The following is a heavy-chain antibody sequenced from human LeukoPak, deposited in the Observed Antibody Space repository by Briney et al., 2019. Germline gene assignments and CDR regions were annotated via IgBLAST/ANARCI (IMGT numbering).Heavy chain of an antibody. V-gene: IGHV3-30*02. D-gene: IGHD2-2*01. Sequence: GGSLRLSCAASGFTFSSYGMHWVRQAPGKGLEWVAFIRYDGSNKYYADSVKGRFTISRDNSKNTLYPQMNSLRAEDTAVYYCAKDPVGYQLLMDNWFDPWGQGTLVTVSS. CDR1: GFTFSSYG. J-gene: IGHJ5*02. CDR2: IRYDGSNK. CDR3: AKDPVGYQLLMDNWFDP.